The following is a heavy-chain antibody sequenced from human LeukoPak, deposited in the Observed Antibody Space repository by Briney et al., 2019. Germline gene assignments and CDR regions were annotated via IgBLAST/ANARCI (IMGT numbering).Heavy chain of an antibody. CDR1: GFTFSSYG. CDR3: AKASLPLIAVAGTSFDY. Sequence: GGSLRLSCAASGFTFSSYGMHWVRQAPGKGLEWVAVISYDGSNKYYADSVKGRFTISRDNSKNTLYLQKNSLRAEDTAVYYCAKASLPLIAVAGTSFDYWGQGTLVTVSS. CDR2: ISYDGSNK. V-gene: IGHV3-30*18. D-gene: IGHD6-19*01. J-gene: IGHJ4*02.